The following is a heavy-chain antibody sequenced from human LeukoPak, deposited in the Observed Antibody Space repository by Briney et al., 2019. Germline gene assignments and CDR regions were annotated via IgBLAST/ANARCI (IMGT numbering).Heavy chain of an antibody. J-gene: IGHJ4*02. CDR1: GFTFSRHW. Sequence: GGSLRLSCAASGFTFSRHWMHWVRQAPGKGLVWVSAISGSGGSTYYADSVKGRFTISRDNSKNTLYLQMNSLRAEDTAVYYCVKGGSRRWLQSRYYFDYWGQGTLVTVSS. D-gene: IGHD5-12*01. CDR3: VKGGSRRWLQSRYYFDY. V-gene: IGHV3-23*01. CDR2: ISGSGGST.